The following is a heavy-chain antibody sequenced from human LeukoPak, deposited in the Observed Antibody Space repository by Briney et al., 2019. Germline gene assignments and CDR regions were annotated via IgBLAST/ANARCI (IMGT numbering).Heavy chain of an antibody. J-gene: IGHJ3*02. CDR3: ARVVEDSSSWLDAFDI. Sequence: GGSLRLSCAASGFTFSSYSMNWVRQAPGKGLEWVSSISSSSSYIYYADSVKGRFTISRDNAKNSLYLQMNSLRAEDTAVYYCARVVEDSSSWLDAFDIWGQGTMVTVSS. D-gene: IGHD6-13*01. CDR2: ISSSSSYI. CDR1: GFTFSSYS. V-gene: IGHV3-21*01.